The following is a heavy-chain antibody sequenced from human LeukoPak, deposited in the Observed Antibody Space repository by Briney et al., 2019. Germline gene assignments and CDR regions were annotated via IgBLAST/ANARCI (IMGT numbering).Heavy chain of an antibody. CDR2: INHSGSA. D-gene: IGHD2-15*01. J-gene: IGHJ5*02. CDR3: GRSLRRGVSCNAGGYWFAP. Sequence: SETLSLTCAVYGGSFSGYYWSWIRQPPGKGLEWIGEINHSGSANYNPSLKSRVTISIDTSKNHFSLRLSSVTAADTGVYYCGRSLRRGVSCNAGGYWFAPWGQGPLVTVSS. V-gene: IGHV4-34*01. CDR1: GGSFSGYY.